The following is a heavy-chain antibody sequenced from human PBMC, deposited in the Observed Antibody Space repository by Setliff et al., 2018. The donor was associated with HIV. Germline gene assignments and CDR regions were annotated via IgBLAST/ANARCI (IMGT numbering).Heavy chain of an antibody. J-gene: IGHJ4*02. CDR3: AREMFMYTSSEGFPFDL. CDR2: INPSGDRT. V-gene: IGHV1-46*01. Sequence: ALVKVSCKASGYTFTSHYMHWVRQAPGQGLEWMGIINPSGDRTTYTKKFQGRVTMTRDTSTNTVYLELSSLRSEDTAMYYCAREMFMYTSSEGFPFDLWGQGTLVTVSS. D-gene: IGHD6-6*01. CDR1: GYTFTSHY.